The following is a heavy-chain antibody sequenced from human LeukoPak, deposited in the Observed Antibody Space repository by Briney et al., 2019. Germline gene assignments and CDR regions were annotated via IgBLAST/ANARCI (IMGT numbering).Heavy chain of an antibody. V-gene: IGHV3-30*18. CDR2: ISYDGSNK. Sequence: GGSLRLSCAASGFTFSSYGMHWVRQAPGKGLEWVAVISYDGSNKYYADSVKGRFTISRDNSKNTLYLQMNSLRAEDAVVYYCAKRIVSRSGCSSTSCYKGGFYYYGMDVWGQGTTVTVSS. D-gene: IGHD2-2*02. J-gene: IGHJ6*02. CDR3: AKRIVSRSGCSSTSCYKGGFYYYGMDV. CDR1: GFTFSSYG.